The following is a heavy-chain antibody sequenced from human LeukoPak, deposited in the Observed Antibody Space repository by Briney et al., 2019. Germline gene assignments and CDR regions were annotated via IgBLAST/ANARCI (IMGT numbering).Heavy chain of an antibody. D-gene: IGHD4-23*01. J-gene: IGHJ4*02. CDR2: INPNSGGT. Sequence: ASVKVSCKASGYTFTGYYMHWVRQAPGQGLEWMGWINPNSGGTNYAQKFQGRVTMTRDTSISTAYMELSRLRSDDTAVYYCARAGTRGYGGNSLGYWGQGTLVTVSS. CDR1: GYTFTGYY. CDR3: ARAGTRGYGGNSLGY. V-gene: IGHV1-2*02.